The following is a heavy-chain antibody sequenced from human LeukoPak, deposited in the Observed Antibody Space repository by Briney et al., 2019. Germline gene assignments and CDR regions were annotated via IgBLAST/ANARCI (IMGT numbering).Heavy chain of an antibody. CDR1: GFTFSSYW. J-gene: IGHJ4*02. V-gene: IGHV3-30*02. CDR3: AKDMGYYDSSGYYYQDY. D-gene: IGHD3-22*01. CDR2: IRYDGSNK. Sequence: PGGSLRLSCAASGFTFSSYWMSWVRQAPGKGLEWVAFIRYDGSNKYYADSVKGRFTISRDNSKNTLYLQMNSLRAEDTAVYYCAKDMGYYDSSGYYYQDYWGQGTLVTVSS.